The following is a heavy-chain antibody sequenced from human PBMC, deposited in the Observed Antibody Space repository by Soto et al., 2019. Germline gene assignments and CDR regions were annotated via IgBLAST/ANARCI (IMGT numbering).Heavy chain of an antibody. D-gene: IGHD1-26*01. CDR1: GFTFSHYG. CDR2: ISYDGSNK. V-gene: IGHV3-30*03. J-gene: IGHJ4*02. CDR3: ARYSGKYQGPIDY. Sequence: QVQLAESGGGVVQPGRSLRLSCAASGFTFSHYGIHWVRQAPGKGLEWLAVISYDGSNKHYADSVKGRFTVSRDNSKNTLYLQMTSLRAEDTAVYFCARYSGKYQGPIDYWGQGTLVTVSS.